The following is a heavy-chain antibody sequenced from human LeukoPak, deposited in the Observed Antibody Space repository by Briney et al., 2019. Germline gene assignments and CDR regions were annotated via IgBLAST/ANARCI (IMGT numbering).Heavy chain of an antibody. CDR1: GFTFSSYS. Sequence: KPGGSLRLSCAASGFTFSSYSMSWVRQAPGKGLEWVSSISSSSSYIYYADSVKGRFTISRDNAKNSLYLQMNSLRAEDTAVYYCARGVIGAARPPFDYWGQGTLVTVSS. D-gene: IGHD6-6*01. V-gene: IGHV3-21*01. J-gene: IGHJ4*02. CDR3: ARGVIGAARPPFDY. CDR2: ISSSSSYI.